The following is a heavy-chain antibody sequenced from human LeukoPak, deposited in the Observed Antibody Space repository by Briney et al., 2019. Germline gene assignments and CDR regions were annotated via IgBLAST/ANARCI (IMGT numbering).Heavy chain of an antibody. D-gene: IGHD6-19*01. CDR3: AIYQQYSSGWYDY. V-gene: IGHV1-69*13. CDR1: GGTFSSYA. Sequence: SVKLSCTASGGTFSSYAISWVRQAPGQGLEWMGGIIPIFGTANYAQKFQGRVTITADESTSTAYMELSSLRSEDTAVYYCAIYQQYSSGWYDYWGQGTLVTVSS. J-gene: IGHJ4*02. CDR2: IIPIFGTA.